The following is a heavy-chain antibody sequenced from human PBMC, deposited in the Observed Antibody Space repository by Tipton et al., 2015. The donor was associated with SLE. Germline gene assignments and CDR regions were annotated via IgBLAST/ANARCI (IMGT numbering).Heavy chain of an antibody. J-gene: IGHJ4*02. CDR2: THYTGTN. CDR3: ARDPYDSWSDYQATFDY. Sequence: TLSLTCTVSGGSISTYYWSWIRQPPGKGLEWIGYTHYTGTNDYNPSLKSRVTMSLDTSKNQFSLKLTSVTAADTAVYYCARDPYDSWSDYQATFDYWGQGTLVTVSP. V-gene: IGHV4-59*12. D-gene: IGHD3-3*01. CDR1: GGSISTYY.